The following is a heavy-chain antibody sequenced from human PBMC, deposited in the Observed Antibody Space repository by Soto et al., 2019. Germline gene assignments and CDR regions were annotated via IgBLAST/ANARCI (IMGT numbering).Heavy chain of an antibody. Sequence: GGSLRLSCAASGFTFSSYAMSWVRQAPGKGLEWVSAISGSGGSTYYADSVKGRFTISRDNSKNTLYLHMNSLRAEDTSVSYCAKDFRIGVIAARLFDYWGQGTLVTVSS. V-gene: IGHV3-23*01. CDR3: AKDFRIGVIAARLFDY. CDR2: ISGSGGST. D-gene: IGHD6-6*01. J-gene: IGHJ4*02. CDR1: GFTFSSYA.